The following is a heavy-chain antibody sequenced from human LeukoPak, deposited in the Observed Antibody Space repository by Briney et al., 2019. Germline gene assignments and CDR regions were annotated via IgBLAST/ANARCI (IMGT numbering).Heavy chain of an antibody. CDR2: INHSGTT. CDR1: GGSFSDYY. V-gene: IGHV4-34*01. J-gene: IGHJ6*04. CDR3: ARGLRLPSRSAPAVPHV. Sequence: PSETLSLTCAVYGGSFSDYYWNWIRQPPGKGLEWIGEINHSGTTNYNPSLKSRVTISVDTSKNQFSLRLSAVTAADAAVYHCARGLRLPSRSAPAVPHVRAKGTTVTVSA. D-gene: IGHD2-2*01.